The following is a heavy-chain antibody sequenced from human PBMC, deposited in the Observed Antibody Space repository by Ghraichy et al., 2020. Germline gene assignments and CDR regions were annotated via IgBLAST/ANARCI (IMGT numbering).Heavy chain of an antibody. CDR2: TYYRSKWYN. CDR1: GDSVSSNSAA. Sequence: SETLSLTCAISGDSVSSNSAAWNWIRQSPSRGLEWLGRTYYRSKWYNDYAVSVKSRITISPDTSKNQFSLQLNSVTPEDTAVYYCATVQGVWGSYRFDYWGQGTLVTVSS. D-gene: IGHD3-16*02. V-gene: IGHV6-1*01. J-gene: IGHJ4*02. CDR3: ATVQGVWGSYRFDY.